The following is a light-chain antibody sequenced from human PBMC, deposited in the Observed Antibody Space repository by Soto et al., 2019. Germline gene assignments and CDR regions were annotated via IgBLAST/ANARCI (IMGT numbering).Light chain of an antibody. J-gene: IGLJ1*01. Sequence: QSALTQPASVSGSPGQSITISCTGTSSDVGGYNYVSWYQQHPGKAPKLMIYEVSNRPSGVSNRFSGSKSGNTASLTIDGLQAEDEADYYCSSYTGSSTLYVFGTGTKLTVL. CDR3: SSYTGSSTLYV. V-gene: IGLV2-14*01. CDR1: SSDVGGYNY. CDR2: EVS.